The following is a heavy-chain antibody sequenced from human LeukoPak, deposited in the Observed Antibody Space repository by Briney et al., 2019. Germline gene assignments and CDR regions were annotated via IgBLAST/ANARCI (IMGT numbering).Heavy chain of an antibody. J-gene: IGHJ4*02. V-gene: IGHV1-46*01. CDR1: GYTFTSYY. Sequence: ASVKVSCKASGYTFTSYYMHWVRQAPGQGLEWMGIINPSDGRTTYAQKFQGRVTLTRNTSTSTVYMELSSLRSEDTAVYYCARGGGWFGEKFFDYWGQGTLVTVSS. CDR2: INPSDGRT. D-gene: IGHD3-10*01. CDR3: ARGGGWFGEKFFDY.